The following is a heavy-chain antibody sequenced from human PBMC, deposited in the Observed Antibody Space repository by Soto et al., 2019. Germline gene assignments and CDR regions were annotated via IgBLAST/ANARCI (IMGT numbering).Heavy chain of an antibody. CDR3: GLLYSSSWYDY. CDR2: ISAYNGNT. J-gene: IGHJ4*02. D-gene: IGHD6-13*01. Sequence: GASLKVSCKASGYTFTSYGISWVRKAPGQGLEWMGWISAYNGNTNYAQKLQGRVTMTTDTSTSTAYMELRSLRSDDTAVYYCGLLYSSSWYDYWGQGTLVTVSS. CDR1: GYTFTSYG. V-gene: IGHV1-18*01.